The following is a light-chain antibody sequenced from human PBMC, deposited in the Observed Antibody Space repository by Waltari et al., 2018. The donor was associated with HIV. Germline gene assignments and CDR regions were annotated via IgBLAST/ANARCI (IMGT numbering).Light chain of an antibody. CDR3: AAWDDSLSGVV. V-gene: IGLV1-44*01. Sequence: QSVMTQPPSASGTPGQSVTISCSGSSSNIGNNPVNWYQQLPGTAPKLLIYTNNQRPSGVPDRFAGSMSGTSASLAISGLQSEDEADYYCAAWDDSLSGVVFGGGTKLTVL. CDR1: SSNIGNNP. J-gene: IGLJ2*01. CDR2: TNN.